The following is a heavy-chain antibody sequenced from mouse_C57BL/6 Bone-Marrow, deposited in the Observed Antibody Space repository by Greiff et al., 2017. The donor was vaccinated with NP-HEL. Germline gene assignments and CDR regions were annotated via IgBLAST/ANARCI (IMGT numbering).Heavy chain of an antibody. Sequence: QVQLQPGAELVKPGASVKMSCKASGYTFTSYWITWVKQRPGQGLEWIGDIYPGSGSTNYNEKFKSKATLTVDTSSSTAYMQLSSLTSEDSAVYYCARRAVYGSSYGYAMDYWGQGTSVTVSS. CDR3: ARRAVYGSSYGYAMDY. CDR2: IYPGSGST. V-gene: IGHV1-55*01. D-gene: IGHD1-1*01. J-gene: IGHJ4*01. CDR1: GYTFTSYW.